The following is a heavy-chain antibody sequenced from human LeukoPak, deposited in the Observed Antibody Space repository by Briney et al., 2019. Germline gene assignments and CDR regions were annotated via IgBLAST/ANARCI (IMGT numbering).Heavy chain of an antibody. CDR3: AKAGHYYGSGRGYFDY. Sequence: GGSLRLSCAASGFPFSSYEMNWVRQAPGKGLDWVSTTSGIGGTTYYADSVKGRFTVSRDNSKNTLFLQMNSLRAEDTAVYHCAKAGHYYGSGRGYFDYWGQGTLVTVSS. D-gene: IGHD3-10*01. V-gene: IGHV3-23*01. J-gene: IGHJ4*02. CDR2: TSGIGGTT. CDR1: GFPFSSYE.